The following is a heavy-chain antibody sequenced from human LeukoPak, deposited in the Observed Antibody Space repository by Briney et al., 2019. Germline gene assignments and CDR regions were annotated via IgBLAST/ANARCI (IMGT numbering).Heavy chain of an antibody. D-gene: IGHD1-7*01. J-gene: IGHJ3*02. CDR1: GFTFSSYD. V-gene: IGHV3-13*01. CDR3: ARGLDGNYTRGAFDI. CDR2: LGTIGDT. Sequence: GGSLRLSCAASGFTFSSYDMHWVRHATGKGLEWVSALGTIGDTYYPDSMKGRFTISRENATNSLYLQMNSLRAGDTAVYYCARGLDGNYTRGAFDIWGQGTMVTVSS.